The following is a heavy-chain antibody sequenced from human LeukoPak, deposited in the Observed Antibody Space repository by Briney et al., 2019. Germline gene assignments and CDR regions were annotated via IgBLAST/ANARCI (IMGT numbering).Heavy chain of an antibody. J-gene: IGHJ4*02. CDR2: IKQDGSEK. D-gene: IGHD3-22*01. V-gene: IGHV3-7*01. CDR1: GFTLSSHW. Sequence: GGSLRLSCAASGFTLSSHWMSWVRQAAGKGLEWVANIKQDGSEKYYVDSVKGRFTISRDNAKNSLYLQMNSLRAEDTAVYYCARDSYYYDSSGYYYYFDYWGQGTLVTVSS. CDR3: ARDSYYYDSSGYYYYFDY.